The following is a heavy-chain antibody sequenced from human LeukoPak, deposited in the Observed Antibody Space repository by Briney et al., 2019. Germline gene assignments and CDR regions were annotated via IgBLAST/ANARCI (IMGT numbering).Heavy chain of an antibody. J-gene: IGHJ4*02. D-gene: IGHD2-21*02. CDR1: RFTFGDYA. CDR2: IRSKAYGGTT. Sequence: PGGSLRLSCTASRFTFGDYAMSWVRQAPGKGLEWVGFIRSKAYGGTTEYAASVKGRFTISRDDSKSIAYLQMNSLKTEDTAVYYCTRDNCGGDCYSEDYWGQGTLVTVSS. CDR3: TRDNCGGDCYSEDY. V-gene: IGHV3-49*04.